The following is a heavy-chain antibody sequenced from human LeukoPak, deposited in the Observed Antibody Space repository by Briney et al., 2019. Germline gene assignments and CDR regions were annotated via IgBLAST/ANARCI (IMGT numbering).Heavy chain of an antibody. CDR2: ISSSGSYI. J-gene: IGHJ4*02. V-gene: IGHV3-21*01. D-gene: IGHD2-2*02. CDR1: GFTFSTYV. CDR3: VRGEIGYCSSTSCYIFDY. Sequence: GGSLRLSCAASGFTFSTYVMNWVRQTPGKGLEWVSSISSSGSYIYYADSVKGRFTISRDNAKNSLYLQMNSLRAEDTAVYYCVRGEIGYCSSTSCYIFDYWGQGTLVTVSS.